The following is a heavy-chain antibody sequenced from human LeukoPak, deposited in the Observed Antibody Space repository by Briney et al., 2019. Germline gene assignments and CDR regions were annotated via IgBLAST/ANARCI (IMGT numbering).Heavy chain of an antibody. V-gene: IGHV4-34*01. CDR1: GGSFSGYY. J-gene: IGHJ5*02. CDR3: VRGPYGASISKWFDP. Sequence: SETLSLTCAVYGGSFSGYYWSWIRQPPGKGLEWIGEINHSGSTNYNPSLKSRVTLSVDTSRNQLSLQLSSVTTADTAVYYCVRGPYGASISKWFDPWGQGTLVTVSS. D-gene: IGHD4/OR15-4a*01. CDR2: INHSGST.